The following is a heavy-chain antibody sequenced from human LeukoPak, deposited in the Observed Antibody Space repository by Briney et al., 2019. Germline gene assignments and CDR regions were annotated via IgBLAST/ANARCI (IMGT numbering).Heavy chain of an antibody. V-gene: IGHV1-8*01. Sequence: ASVKVSCKASGYTFTNYDINWVRQATGQGLEWMGWMNPNSGNTGYAQKFQGRVTMTRNTSISTAYMELSSLRSEDTAVYYCARGRGCSSTSCYFEDWFDPWGQGTLVTVSS. D-gene: IGHD2-2*01. J-gene: IGHJ5*02. CDR3: ARGRGCSSTSCYFEDWFDP. CDR1: GYTFTNYD. CDR2: MNPNSGNT.